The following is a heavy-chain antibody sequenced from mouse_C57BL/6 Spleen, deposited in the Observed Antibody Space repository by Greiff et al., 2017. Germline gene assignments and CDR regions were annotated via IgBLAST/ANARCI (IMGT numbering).Heavy chain of an antibody. J-gene: IGHJ3*01. V-gene: IGHV1-64*01. CDR1: GYTFTSYW. CDR3: ARSGWLLRHFAY. CDR2: IHPNSGST. Sequence: VQLQQPGAELVKPGASVKLSCKASGYTFTSYWMHWVKQRPGQGLEWIGMIHPNSGSTNYNEKFTSKATLTVDKSSSTAYMQLSSLTSEDSAVYYCARSGWLLRHFAYWGQGTLVTVSA. D-gene: IGHD2-3*01.